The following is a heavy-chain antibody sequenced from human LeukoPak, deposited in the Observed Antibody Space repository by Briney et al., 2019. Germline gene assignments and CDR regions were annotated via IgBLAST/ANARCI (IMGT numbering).Heavy chain of an antibody. V-gene: IGHV1-18*01. CDR1: GGTFSSYA. D-gene: IGHD6-19*01. CDR3: ARDSSGSYDAFDI. CDR2: ISAYNGNT. Sequence: ASVKVSFKASGGTFSSYAISWVRQAPGQGLEWMGWISAYNGNTNYAQKLQGRVTMTTDTSTSTAYMELRSLRSDDTAVYYCARDSSGSYDAFDIWGQGTMVTVSS. J-gene: IGHJ3*02.